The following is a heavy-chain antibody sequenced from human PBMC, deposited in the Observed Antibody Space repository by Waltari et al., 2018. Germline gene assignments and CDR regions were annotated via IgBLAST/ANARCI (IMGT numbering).Heavy chain of an antibody. CDR1: GYTFTSYA. J-gene: IGHJ5*02. Sequence: QVQLVQSGAEVKKPGASVKVSCTASGYTFTSYAIHWVRQAPGQRLEWMGWINPGNGNTRYSQDLQGGVTITRETSASTVYMELSSLRSEDMAVYYCARGSGSYLGFNWFDPWGQGTLVTVSS. CDR3: ARGSGSYLGFNWFDP. CDR2: INPGNGNT. V-gene: IGHV1-3*03. D-gene: IGHD1-26*01.